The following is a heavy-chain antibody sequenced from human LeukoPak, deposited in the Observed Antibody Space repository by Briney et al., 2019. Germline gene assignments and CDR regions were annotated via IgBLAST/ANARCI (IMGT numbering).Heavy chain of an antibody. J-gene: IGHJ4*02. CDR2: INHSGST. CDR1: GGSFSGYY. CDR3: ARASADSAVPWGGYRYSTTVFDY. Sequence: SETLSLTCAVYGGSFSGYYWSWIRQPPGKGLEWIGEINHSGSTNYNPSLKSRVTVSVDTSKNQFSLKLSSVTAADTAVYYCARASADSAVPWGGYRYSTTVFDYWGQGTLVTVSS. D-gene: IGHD3-16*02. V-gene: IGHV4-34*01.